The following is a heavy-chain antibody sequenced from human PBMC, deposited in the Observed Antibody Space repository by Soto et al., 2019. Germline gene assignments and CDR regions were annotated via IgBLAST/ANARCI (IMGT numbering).Heavy chain of an antibody. CDR1: AFAEVERC. CDR2: LNSDGSNT. V-gene: IGHV3-74*01. D-gene: IGHD6-19*01. Sequence: GAVRHPGFPAAFAEVERCFRWVRLILGEGLVWVSGLNSDGSNTDYADSVKGRFSTSRDNAKNTVYLQMNSLRADDTALYYCARGAKGQWLGDFWGQGTLVTVS. CDR3: ARGAKGQWLGDF. J-gene: IGHJ4*02.